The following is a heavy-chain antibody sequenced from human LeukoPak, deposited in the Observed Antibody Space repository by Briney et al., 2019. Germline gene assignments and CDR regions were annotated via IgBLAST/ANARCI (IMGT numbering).Heavy chain of an antibody. D-gene: IGHD3-9*01. J-gene: IGHJ4*02. Sequence: ASVKVSCKASGYSFTSYGISWVRQAPGQGLEWMGWISAYNGNTNYAQKLQGRVTMTTDTSTSTAYMELRSLRSDDTAVYYCARHHFDWSPFDYWGQGTLVTVSS. CDR1: GYSFTSYG. V-gene: IGHV1-18*01. CDR3: ARHHFDWSPFDY. CDR2: ISAYNGNT.